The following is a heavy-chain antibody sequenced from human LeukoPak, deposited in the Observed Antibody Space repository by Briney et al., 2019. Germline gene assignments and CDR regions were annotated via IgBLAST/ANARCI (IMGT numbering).Heavy chain of an antibody. Sequence: SETLSLTCTVSGGSISSYYWSWIRQPPGKGLEWIGYIYYSGSTNYNPSLKSRVTISVDTSKNQFSLKLSSVTAADTAVYYCARGALKDYGDYWDYWGQGTLVTVSS. CDR1: GGSISSYY. V-gene: IGHV4-59*12. D-gene: IGHD4-17*01. CDR3: ARGALKDYGDYWDY. J-gene: IGHJ4*02. CDR2: IYYSGST.